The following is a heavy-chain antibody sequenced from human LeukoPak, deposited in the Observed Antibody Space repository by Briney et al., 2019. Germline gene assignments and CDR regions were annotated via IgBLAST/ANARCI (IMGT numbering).Heavy chain of an antibody. CDR1: GYTFTGHY. V-gene: IGHV1-2*02. CDR3: AREGVYSSSEYFDY. D-gene: IGHD6-6*01. J-gene: IGHJ4*02. CDR2: INPNSGGT. Sequence: GASVKVSCKASGYTFTGHYMHWVRQAPGQGLEWMGWINPNSGGTSYAQKFQGRVTMTRDTSISTLYMELSRLTSDDTAVYYCAREGVYSSSEYFDYWGQGTLVTVSS.